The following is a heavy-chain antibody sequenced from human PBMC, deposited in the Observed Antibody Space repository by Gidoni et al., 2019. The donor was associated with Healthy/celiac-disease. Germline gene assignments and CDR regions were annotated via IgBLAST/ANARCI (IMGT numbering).Heavy chain of an antibody. D-gene: IGHD2-15*01. V-gene: IGHV4-34*01. CDR2: TKHSGST. Sequence: QVQLQQWGAGLLKPSETLSLTCAVYGGSFSGYYWSWIRQPPGKGLEWIGETKHSGSTNYNPSLKSRVTISVDTSKNQFSLKLSSVTAADTAVYYCARGGGGCSGGSCYWNWFDPWGQGTLVTVSS. J-gene: IGHJ5*02. CDR3: ARGGGGCSGGSCYWNWFDP. CDR1: GGSFSGYY.